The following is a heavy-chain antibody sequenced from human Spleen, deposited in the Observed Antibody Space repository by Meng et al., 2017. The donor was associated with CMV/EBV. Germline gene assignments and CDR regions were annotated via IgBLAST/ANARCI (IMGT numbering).Heavy chain of an antibody. V-gene: IGHV1-58*01. CDR1: GFTFTSSA. Sequence: SVKVSCKASGFTFTSSAVQWVRQARGQRLEWIGWIVVGSGNTNYAQKFQGRVTITADKSTSTAYMELSSLRSEDTAVYYCARVQVPAAVNYYYGMDVWGQGTTVTVSS. J-gene: IGHJ6*02. CDR2: IVVGSGNT. D-gene: IGHD2-2*01. CDR3: ARVQVPAAVNYYYGMDV.